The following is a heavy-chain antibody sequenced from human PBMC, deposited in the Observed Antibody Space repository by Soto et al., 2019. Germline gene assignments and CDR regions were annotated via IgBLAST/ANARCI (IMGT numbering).Heavy chain of an antibody. J-gene: IGHJ3*02. CDR1: GVSSSSSSYY. V-gene: IGHV4-39*01. Sequence: SETLSLTCTVSGVSSSSSSYYWGWIRQPPGKGLEWIGSMYYSGSTYHNPSLKSRVTISVDTSKNQFSLKLSSVTAADTAVYYCARSTNLDGVDIWGQGTMVTVSS. CDR3: ARSTNLDGVDI. CDR2: MYYSGST. D-gene: IGHD2-8*01.